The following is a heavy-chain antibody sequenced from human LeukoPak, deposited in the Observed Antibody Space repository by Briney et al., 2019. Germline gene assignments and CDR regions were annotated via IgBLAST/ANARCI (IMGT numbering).Heavy chain of an antibody. CDR1: GGSISSGSYY. CDR2: IYTSGST. CDR3: ARDGTVNWFDP. V-gene: IGHV4-61*02. Sequence: TASETLSLTCTVSGGSISSGSYYWSWIRQPAGKGLEWIGRIYTSGSTNYNPSLKSRVTISVDTSKNQFSLKLSSVTAADTAVYYCARDGTVNWFDPWGQGTLVTVSS. D-gene: IGHD4-17*01. J-gene: IGHJ5*02.